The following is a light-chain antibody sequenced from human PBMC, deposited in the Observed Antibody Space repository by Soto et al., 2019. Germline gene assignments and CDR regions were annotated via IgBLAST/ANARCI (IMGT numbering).Light chain of an antibody. CDR3: QSYDSSLSGHVV. CDR1: SSNIGAGYD. CDR2: GNS. V-gene: IGLV1-40*01. Sequence: QSVLTQPPSVSGAPGQRVTISCTGRSSNIGAGYDVHWYQQLPETAPKLLIYGNSNRPSGVPDRFSGSKSGTSASLAITGLQAEDEADSYCQSYDSSLSGHVVFGGGTKLTVL. J-gene: IGLJ2*01.